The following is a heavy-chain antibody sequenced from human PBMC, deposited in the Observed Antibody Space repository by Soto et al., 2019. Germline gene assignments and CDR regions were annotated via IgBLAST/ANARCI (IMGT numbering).Heavy chain of an antibody. D-gene: IGHD1-26*01. CDR3: AHRAPYSGTYWDGGYFDY. V-gene: IGHV2-5*02. Sequence: QITLKESGPTLVKATQTLTCTFSGFSLSTSGVGVGWIRQPPGKALEWLALIYWDDDKRYSPSLKSTLTITKDTSKNQVVLTVTDMDPVDIATYYCAHRAPYSGTYWDGGYFDYWGQGSLVTVSS. CDR1: GFSLSTSGVG. J-gene: IGHJ4*02. CDR2: IYWDDDK.